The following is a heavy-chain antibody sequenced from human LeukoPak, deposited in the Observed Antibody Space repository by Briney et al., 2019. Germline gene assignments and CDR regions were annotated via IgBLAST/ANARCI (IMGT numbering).Heavy chain of an antibody. Sequence: PGPSLRLSCAASGFTFTSYGMHWVRQAPGKGLEWVALISFDGSNKYYADSVKGRFTISRDNSKNTLYLQMNSLRSEDTAVYYCAKESSEYIYGYCNYWGQGTLVTVSS. CDR3: AKESSEYIYGYCNY. D-gene: IGHD5-18*01. CDR1: GFTFTSYG. V-gene: IGHV3-30*18. J-gene: IGHJ4*02. CDR2: ISFDGSNK.